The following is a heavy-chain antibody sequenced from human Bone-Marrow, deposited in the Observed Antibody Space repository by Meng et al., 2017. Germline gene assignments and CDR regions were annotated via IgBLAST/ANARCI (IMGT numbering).Heavy chain of an antibody. D-gene: IGHD2-2*01. CDR3: ARVYCSSTSCQYYFDY. Sequence: QVTLLPSGTAVPKPGAPLNVSCKASRDTFTRYAIPCVRQAPRQRPEWMGWINAGNGNPADSQTFQGRVTITRDTSASTAYMELSSLTSEDTAVYYCARVYCSSTSCQYYFDYWGQGTLVTVSS. CDR1: RDTFTRYA. J-gene: IGHJ4*02. V-gene: IGHV1-3*01. CDR2: INAGNGNP.